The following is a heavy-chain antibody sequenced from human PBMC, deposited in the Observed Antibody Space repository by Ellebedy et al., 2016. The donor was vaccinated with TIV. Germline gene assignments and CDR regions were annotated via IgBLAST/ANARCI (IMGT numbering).Heavy chain of an antibody. D-gene: IGHD1-1*01. Sequence: GESLKISXKGSGYSFTSYWISWVRQMPGKGLEWMGRIDPSDSYTNYSPSFQGHVTISADKSISTAYLQWSSLKASDTAMYYCARTTGRDVTGYYYYGMDVWGQGTTVTVSS. CDR3: ARTTGRDVTGYYYYGMDV. CDR1: GYSFTSYW. CDR2: IDPSDSYT. V-gene: IGHV5-10-1*01. J-gene: IGHJ6*02.